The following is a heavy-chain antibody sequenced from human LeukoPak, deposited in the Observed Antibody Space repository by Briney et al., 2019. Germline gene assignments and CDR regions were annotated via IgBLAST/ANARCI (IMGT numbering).Heavy chain of an antibody. CDR1: GFTFSSYG. Sequence: GGSLRRACAASGFTFSSYGMHWVRQAPGKGLEWVAFIRYDGSNKYYADSVKGRFTISRDNSKNTLYLQMNSLRAEDTAVYYCAKEPWGSYSYWGQGTLVTVSS. V-gene: IGHV3-30*02. CDR3: AKEPWGSYSY. CDR2: IRYDGSNK. D-gene: IGHD3-16*01. J-gene: IGHJ4*02.